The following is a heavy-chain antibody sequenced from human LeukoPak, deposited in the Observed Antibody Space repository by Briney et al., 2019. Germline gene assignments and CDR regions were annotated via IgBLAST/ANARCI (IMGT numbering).Heavy chain of an antibody. V-gene: IGHV1-2*02. CDR3: ATPSGSYYSDAFDI. Sequence: GASVKVSCKASGYTFTGYYMHWVRQAPGQGLEWMGWINPNSGGTNYAQKFQGRVTMTRDTSISTAYMELSRLRSDDTAVYYCATPSGSYYSDAFDIWGQGTMVTVSS. D-gene: IGHD1-26*01. CDR1: GYTFTGYY. J-gene: IGHJ3*02. CDR2: INPNSGGT.